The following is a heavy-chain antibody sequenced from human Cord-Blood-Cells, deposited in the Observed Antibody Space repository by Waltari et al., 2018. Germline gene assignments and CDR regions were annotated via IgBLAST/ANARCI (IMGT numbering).Heavy chain of an antibody. CDR2: INPNSGAT. J-gene: IGHJ4*02. CDR3: ARGPGYLDY. Sequence: QVQLVQSGAEVKKPGASVKVSCKASGYTFTGYYMHWVRQAPGQGLEWMGWINPNSGATSYTQKFQGWVTLTRDTSISTAYMELSRLRSDVTAVYYCARGPGYLDYWGQGTLVTVSS. V-gene: IGHV1-2*04. CDR1: GYTFTGYY. D-gene: IGHD2-15*01.